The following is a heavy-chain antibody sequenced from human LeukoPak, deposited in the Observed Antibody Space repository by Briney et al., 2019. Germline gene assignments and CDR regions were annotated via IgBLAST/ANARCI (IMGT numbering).Heavy chain of an antibody. J-gene: IGHJ4*02. V-gene: IGHV3-23*01. CDR3: AKDRPNFYETSGSYYKIKGDF. D-gene: IGHD3-10*01. CDR1: GFTFNTHA. CDR2: VTSSGRTP. Sequence: SGGSLRLSCEASGFTFNTHAMSWVRQAPGKGLEWGASVTSSGRTPYYADSVKGRFTISRDNSKNTLYLQMNSLRGEDTAVYYCAKDRPNFYETSGSYYKIKGDFWGQGSLVTVSS.